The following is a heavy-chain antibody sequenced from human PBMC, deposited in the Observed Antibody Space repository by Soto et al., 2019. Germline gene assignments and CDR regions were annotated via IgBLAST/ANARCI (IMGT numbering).Heavy chain of an antibody. Sequence: SVKVSCKASGGTFSSYAISWVRQAPGQGLEWMGGIIPIFGTANYAQKFQGRVTITADESTSTAYMELSSLRSEDTAVYYCARGDGGSYPIGFGYYLDYWGQGTLVTVSS. J-gene: IGHJ4*02. CDR2: IIPIFGTA. V-gene: IGHV1-69*13. CDR1: GGTFSSYA. CDR3: ARGDGGSYPIGFGYYLDY. D-gene: IGHD1-26*01.